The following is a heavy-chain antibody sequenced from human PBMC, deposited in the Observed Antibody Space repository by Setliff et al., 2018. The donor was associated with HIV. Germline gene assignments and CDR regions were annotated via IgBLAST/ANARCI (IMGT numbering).Heavy chain of an antibody. CDR3: ARVPVSSYYYYMDV. D-gene: IGHD6-13*01. CDR1: GGTFSSYD. Sequence: ASVKVSCKASGGTFSSYDINWVRQAPGQGLEWVGSISASSVNTNYTQGRVTMTTDISTSTAYMELRSLRSGDTAVYYCARVPVSSYYYYMDVWGAGTTVTVSS. J-gene: IGHJ6*03. CDR2: ISASSVNT. V-gene: IGHV1-18*01.